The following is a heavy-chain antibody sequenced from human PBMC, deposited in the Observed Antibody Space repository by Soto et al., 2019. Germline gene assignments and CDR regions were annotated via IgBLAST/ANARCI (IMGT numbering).Heavy chain of an antibody. J-gene: IGHJ3*02. D-gene: IGHD1-20*01. V-gene: IGHV3-23*01. CDR2: IGSVGGDT. CDR1: GFTFYSYA. CDR3: VKDRMAYNSVWDPFDI. Sequence: HPGGSLRLSCAASGFTFYSYAMSWVRQAPGKGLEWVSTIGSVGGDTYYADSVKGRFTISRDDSKNTLLLQMNSLRAEDTAVYYCVKDRMAYNSVWDPFDIWGQGTMVTVSS.